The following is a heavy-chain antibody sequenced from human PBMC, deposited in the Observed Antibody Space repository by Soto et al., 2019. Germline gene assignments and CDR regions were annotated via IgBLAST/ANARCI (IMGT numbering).Heavy chain of an antibody. V-gene: IGHV1-8*01. CDR3: ARMESFGSLNWFDP. J-gene: IGHJ5*02. CDR2: MNPGSGDT. Sequence: QVQLVQSGAEVKKPGASAKVSCKASGYTFTNNDVTWVRQATGQGLEWMGWMNPGSGDTGYAQKFQGRVTMTRDISIATAYMELTGLTSEDTAIYYCARMESFGSLNWFDPWGQGTLVTVSS. D-gene: IGHD5-18*01. CDR1: GYTFTNND.